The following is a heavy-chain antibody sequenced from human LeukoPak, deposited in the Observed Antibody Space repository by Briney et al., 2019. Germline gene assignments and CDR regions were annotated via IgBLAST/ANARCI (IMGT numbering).Heavy chain of an antibody. V-gene: IGHV1-2*02. CDR3: ARVEYQLHIDY. J-gene: IGHJ4*02. CDR1: GYTFTGYY. Sequence: SVKVSCKASGYTFTGYYMHWVRQAPGQGLEWMGWINPSSGGTNYAQKFQGRVTMTRDTSISTAYMELSRLRSDDTAVYYCARVEYQLHIDYWGQGTLVTVSS. CDR2: INPSSGGT. D-gene: IGHD2-2*01.